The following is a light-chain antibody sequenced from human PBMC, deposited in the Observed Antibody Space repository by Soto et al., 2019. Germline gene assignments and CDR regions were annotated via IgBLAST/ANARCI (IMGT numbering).Light chain of an antibody. V-gene: IGLV2-14*01. CDR1: SSDIGAYDH. J-gene: IGLJ1*01. CDR3: CSFTTTSTHV. Sequence: QSALTQPASLSGSPGQSITISCTGTSSDIGAYDHVSWFQQHPGKAPKLMISEVNNRPSGVSNRFSGSKSGNTAYLTISGLQVEDEAEYFCCSFTTTSTHVFGAGTKLTVL. CDR2: EVN.